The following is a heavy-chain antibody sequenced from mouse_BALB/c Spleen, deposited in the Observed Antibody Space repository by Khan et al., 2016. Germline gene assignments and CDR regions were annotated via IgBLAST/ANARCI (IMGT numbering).Heavy chain of an antibody. CDR2: IDTANGNT. V-gene: IGHV14-3*02. CDR1: AFNIKDTY. D-gene: IGHD2-1*01. J-gene: IGHJ3*01. Sequence: VQLQQSGAELVKPGASVKLSCTASAFNIKDTYMHWVKQRPEQGLEWIGRIDTANGNTKYDPKFKGRVTITAETSSNTAYLQLSSLTSDDTAVSYCARWRGISLSYVAYWGQGTLVTVSA. CDR3: ARWRGISLSYVAY.